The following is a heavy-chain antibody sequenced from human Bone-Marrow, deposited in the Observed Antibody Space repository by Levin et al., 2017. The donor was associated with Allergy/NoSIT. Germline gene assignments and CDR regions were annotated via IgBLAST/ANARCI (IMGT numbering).Heavy chain of an antibody. CDR3: ARRHSKWFLEWLLYPGYFDY. V-gene: IGHV1-8*01. CDR2: MNPNSGNT. Sequence: ASVKVSCKASGYTFTSYDINWVRQATGQGLEWMGWMNPNSGNTGYAQKFQGRVTMTRNTSISTAYMELSSLRSEDTAVYYCARRHSKWFLEWLLYPGYFDYWGQGTLVTVSS. D-gene: IGHD3-3*01. CDR1: GYTFTSYD. J-gene: IGHJ4*02.